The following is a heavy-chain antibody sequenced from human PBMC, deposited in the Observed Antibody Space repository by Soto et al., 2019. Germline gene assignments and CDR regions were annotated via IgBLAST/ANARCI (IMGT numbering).Heavy chain of an antibody. CDR2: MYYNVGT. CDR1: GSSISSSGYY. D-gene: IGHD3-16*01. J-gene: IGHJ4*02. V-gene: IGHV4-39*01. Sequence: LSETLSLTCIVSGSSISSSGYYWCWIRQPPGKGLEWIASMYYNVGTYYNPSLKSRVTISVDTSANQFSLKLSSVTDADTAVYYCARLTSRHWVDYWGQGIMFTVSS. CDR3: ARLTSRHWVDY.